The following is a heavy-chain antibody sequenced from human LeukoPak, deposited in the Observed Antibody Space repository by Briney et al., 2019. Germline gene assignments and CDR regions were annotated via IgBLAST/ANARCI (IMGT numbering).Heavy chain of an antibody. V-gene: IGHV3-30*03. CDR1: GFTFSSYG. CDR2: ISYDGSNK. D-gene: IGHD6-19*01. Sequence: GGSLRLSCAASGFTFSSYGMHWVRQAPGKGLEWVAVISYDGSNKYYADSVKGRFTISRDNSKNTLYLQMNSLRAEDTAVYYCARGSSGWYEFDYWGQGTLVTVSS. CDR3: ARGSSGWYEFDY. J-gene: IGHJ4*02.